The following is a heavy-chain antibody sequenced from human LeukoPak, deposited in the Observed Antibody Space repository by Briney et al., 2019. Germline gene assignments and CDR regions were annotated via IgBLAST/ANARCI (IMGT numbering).Heavy chain of an antibody. D-gene: IGHD5-24*01. J-gene: IGHJ4*02. CDR1: GGSFSGYY. CDR3: ARHKAGGGRWLQFFYFDY. V-gene: IGHV4-34*01. Sequence: SETLSLTCAVYGGSFSGYYWSWIRQPPGKGLEWIGEINHSGSTNYNPSLKSRVTISVDTSKNQFSLKLSSVTAADTAVYYCARHKAGGGRWLQFFYFDYWGQGTLVTVSS. CDR2: INHSGST.